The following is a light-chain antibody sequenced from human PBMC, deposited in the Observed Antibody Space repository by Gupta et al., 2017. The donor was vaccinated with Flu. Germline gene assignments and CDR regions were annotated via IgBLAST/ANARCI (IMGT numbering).Light chain of an antibody. J-gene: IGLJ3*02. CDR1: SSDVRSYNH. CDR3: CSYAGSSTFEV. Sequence: SALPRPASVSGPPGRSNPISSPATSSDVRSYNHVSWYQQRPGKAPKLMIYVGSKRPSGVSNRVSGSKSGNTASLTISGLQAEDEADYYCCSYAGSSTFEVFGGGTKLTVL. V-gene: IGLV2-23*03. CDR2: VGS.